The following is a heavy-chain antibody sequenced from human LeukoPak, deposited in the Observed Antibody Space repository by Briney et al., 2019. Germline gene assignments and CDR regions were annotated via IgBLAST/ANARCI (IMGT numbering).Heavy chain of an antibody. D-gene: IGHD3-16*01. CDR3: ATLMGFRAFDI. J-gene: IGHJ3*02. Sequence: ASVKVSCKVSGYTLTELSMHWVRQAPGKGLEWMGGFDPEDGETIYAQKFRGRVTMTENTSTDTAYMELSSLRSEDTAVYYCATLMGFRAFDIWGQGTMVTVSS. CDR2: FDPEDGET. CDR1: GYTLTELS. V-gene: IGHV1-24*01.